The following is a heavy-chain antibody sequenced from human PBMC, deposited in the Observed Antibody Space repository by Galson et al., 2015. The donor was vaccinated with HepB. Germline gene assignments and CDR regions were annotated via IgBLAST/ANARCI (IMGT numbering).Heavy chain of an antibody. CDR1: GFTFSSYS. CDR2: ISGSGGST. J-gene: IGHJ4*02. CDR3: AKSRGSGSYWLYYFDY. Sequence: SLRLSCAASGFTFSSYSMNWARQAPGKGLEWVSAISGSGGSTYYADSVKGRFTISRDNSKNTLYLQMNSLRAEDTAVYYCAKSRGSGSYWLYYFDYWGQGTLVTVSS. D-gene: IGHD3-10*01. V-gene: IGHV3-23*01.